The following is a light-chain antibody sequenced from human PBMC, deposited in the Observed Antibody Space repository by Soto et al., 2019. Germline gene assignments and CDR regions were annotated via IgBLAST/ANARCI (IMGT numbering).Light chain of an antibody. V-gene: IGKV3-11*01. CDR2: DTS. J-gene: IGKJ1*01. Sequence: EIMLTQSPATLSLSPGERATLSCRASQSVSSYLAWYQQKPGQAPRLPIYDTSYRATGIPARFSGSGSRTDFSLTISSLEPEDFAVYYCQQRSDWPWTFGQGTTVEVK. CDR1: QSVSSY. CDR3: QQRSDWPWT.